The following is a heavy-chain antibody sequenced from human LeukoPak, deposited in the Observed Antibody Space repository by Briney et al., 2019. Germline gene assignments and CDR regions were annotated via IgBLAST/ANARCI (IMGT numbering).Heavy chain of an antibody. Sequence: GGPLRLSCAASGFTLSNYDMNWVRQAPGKGLEWVSSISTSSRYIYYKDSVRGRFTISRDDAKNSLYLEMNSLRAEDTAVYYCARADCSSSTCYLRRSWFDPWGQGTLVTVSS. CDR3: ARADCSSSTCYLRRSWFDP. V-gene: IGHV3-21*01. D-gene: IGHD2-2*01. CDR1: GFTLSNYD. CDR2: ISTSSRYI. J-gene: IGHJ5*02.